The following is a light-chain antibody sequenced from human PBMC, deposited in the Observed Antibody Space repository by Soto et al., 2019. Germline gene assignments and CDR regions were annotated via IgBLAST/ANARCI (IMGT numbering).Light chain of an antibody. J-gene: IGLJ1*01. CDR2: YSN. CDR3: AARDDRLRGYV. CDR1: TSNIGTNA. V-gene: IGLV1-47*01. Sequence: QSVLTQSASASGTPGQRVTISCSGGTSNIGTNAVYWFQLLPGTAPKLLIYYSNHRPSGISDRFSGSKSGTSASLAISGLRPEDEADYYCAARDDRLRGYVFATGTQVTVL.